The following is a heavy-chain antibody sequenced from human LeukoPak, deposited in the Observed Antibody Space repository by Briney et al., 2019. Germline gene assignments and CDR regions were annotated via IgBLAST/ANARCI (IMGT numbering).Heavy chain of an antibody. CDR2: VNPSNGDP. CDR3: ATMRGFRPPSYVFLMDV. V-gene: IGHV1-18*01. Sequence: ASVKVSCKASGYTFTNYYISWVRQAPGQGLEWMGWVNPSNGDPHYAEKFQGRVTMTRDTSLSMAYMELNSLRSDDTAVYYCATMRGFRPPSYVFLMDVWGQGTTVTVSS. CDR1: GYTFTNYY. D-gene: IGHD3-10*02. J-gene: IGHJ6*02.